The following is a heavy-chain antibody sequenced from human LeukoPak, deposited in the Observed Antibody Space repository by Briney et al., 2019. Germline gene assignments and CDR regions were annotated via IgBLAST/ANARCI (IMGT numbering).Heavy chain of an antibody. V-gene: IGHV3-74*01. J-gene: IGHJ4*02. CDR2: INSDGSSR. CDR3: ASASSHRIAAGGDY. Sequence: GGSLRLSCAASGFTFSNYWMHWVRQAPGKGLVWVSRINSDGSSRNYADSVKGRFTISRDNAKNTLYLQMNSLRAEDTAVYCASASSHRIAAGGDYWDQGTLVTVSS. CDR1: GFTFSNYW. D-gene: IGHD6-13*01.